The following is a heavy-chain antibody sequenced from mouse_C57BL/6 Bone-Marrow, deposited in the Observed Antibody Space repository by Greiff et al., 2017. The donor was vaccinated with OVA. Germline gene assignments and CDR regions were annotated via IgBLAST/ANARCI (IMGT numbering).Heavy chain of an antibody. V-gene: IGHV1-69*01. Sequence: QVQLQQPGAELVMPGASVKLSCKASGYTFTSYWMHWVKQRPGQGLEWIGEIDPSDSYTNYNQKFKGKSTLTVDKSSSTAYMQLSSLTSEDAAVYYCARGVRGYFDVWGTGTTVTVSS. CDR2: IDPSDSYT. D-gene: IGHD2-14*01. CDR3: ARGVRGYFDV. J-gene: IGHJ1*03. CDR1: GYTFTSYW.